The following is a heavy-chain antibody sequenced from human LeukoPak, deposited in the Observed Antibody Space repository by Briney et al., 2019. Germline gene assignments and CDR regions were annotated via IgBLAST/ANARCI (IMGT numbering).Heavy chain of an antibody. CDR1: GGSISSGIYY. D-gene: IGHD3-9*01. V-gene: IGHV4-31*03. Sequence: PSETLSLTCTVSGGSISSGIYYWSWIRHHPEKGLEWIGYIYHTGSPYQNTSLKSRANLSVDPSRNQFSLRLDSVTAADTAVYYCARGGHFDLLEYAFDIWGQGTTVTVS. J-gene: IGHJ3*02. CDR2: IYHTGSP. CDR3: ARGGHFDLLEYAFDI.